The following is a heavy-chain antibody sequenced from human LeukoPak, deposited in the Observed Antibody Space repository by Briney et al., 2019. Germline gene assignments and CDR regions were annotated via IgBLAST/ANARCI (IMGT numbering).Heavy chain of an antibody. V-gene: IGHV1-8*01. CDR3: ARVRGYYDSSGYPHPNYGMDV. CDR2: MNPNSGNT. D-gene: IGHD3-22*01. CDR1: GYTFTSYD. J-gene: IGHJ6*02. Sequence: ASVTDSCKASGYTFTSYDINWVRQATGQGLEWMGWMNPNSGNTGYAQKFQGRVTMTRNTSISTAYMELSSLRSEDTAVYYCARVRGYYDSSGYPHPNYGMDVWGQGTTVTVSS.